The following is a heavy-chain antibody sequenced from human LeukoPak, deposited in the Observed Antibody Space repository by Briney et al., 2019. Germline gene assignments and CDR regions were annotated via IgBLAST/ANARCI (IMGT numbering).Heavy chain of an antibody. CDR1: GFTFSTYG. J-gene: IGHJ4*02. D-gene: IGHD6-13*01. CDR3: AKTGSSSWGYFDY. V-gene: IGHV3-30*02. Sequence: PGGSLRLSCAASGFTFSTYGMHWVRQAPGKGLEWVALIRNDGTIKYYADSVKGRFTISRDNSKNTLYLQMNSLRAEDTAVYYCAKTGSSSWGYFDYWGQGTLVTVSS. CDR2: IRNDGTIK.